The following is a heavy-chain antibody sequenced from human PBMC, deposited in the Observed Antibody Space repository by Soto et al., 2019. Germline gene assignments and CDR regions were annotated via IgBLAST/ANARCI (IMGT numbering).Heavy chain of an antibody. D-gene: IGHD2-21*02. CDR2: VYYTVST. V-gene: IGHV4-30-4*01. CDR1: GASIRSTDYY. CDR3: VRTARQGAVAPHWFDR. J-gene: IGHJ5*02. Sequence: PSETLSLTCTVSGASIRSTDYYWRWIRQAPGKCLEWIGYVYYTVSTYYNPSLMSRLTISVDTSKNQFSLKLTSVTAAETAVYYCVRTARQGAVAPHWFDRWGQGTQVTVSS.